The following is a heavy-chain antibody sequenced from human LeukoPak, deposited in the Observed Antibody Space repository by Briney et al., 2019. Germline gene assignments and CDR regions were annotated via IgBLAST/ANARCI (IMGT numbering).Heavy chain of an antibody. CDR2: ISYSGST. Sequence: PSETLSLTCTVSGGSISGYYWSWIRQPPGKGLEWVGYISYSGSTNYNPSLKSRVTISVDTSKNQFSLKLSSVTAADTAVYYCARHDKHYDSSGYYYGVYYYYGMDVWGQGTTVTVSS. CDR1: GGSISGYY. J-gene: IGHJ6*02. V-gene: IGHV4-59*08. CDR3: ARHDKHYDSSGYYYGVYYYYGMDV. D-gene: IGHD3-22*01.